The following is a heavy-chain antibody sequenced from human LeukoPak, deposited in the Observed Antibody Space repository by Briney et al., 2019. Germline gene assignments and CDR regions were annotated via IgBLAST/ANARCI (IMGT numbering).Heavy chain of an antibody. Sequence: GASVNVSCKASGYTFTSYAMNWVRQAPGQGLEWMGWINTNTGNPTYAQGFTGRFVFSLDTSVSTAYLQISSLKAEDTAVYYCARDGPPIIAAAGGWFDPWGQGTLVTVSS. CDR2: INTNTGNP. J-gene: IGHJ5*02. D-gene: IGHD6-13*01. V-gene: IGHV7-4-1*02. CDR1: GYTFTSYA. CDR3: ARDGPPIIAAAGGWFDP.